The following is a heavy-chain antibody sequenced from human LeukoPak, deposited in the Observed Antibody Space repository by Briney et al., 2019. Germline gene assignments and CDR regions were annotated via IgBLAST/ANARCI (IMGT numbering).Heavy chain of an antibody. D-gene: IGHD1-26*01. Sequence: VASVKVSCKASVYTFTGYYMHWVRQAPGQGLEWMGWINPNSGGTNYAQKFQGRVTMTRDTSISTAYMELSRLRSDDTAVYYCARKSIVGLSHHFDYWGQGTLVTVSS. CDR1: VYTFTGYY. CDR3: ARKSIVGLSHHFDY. J-gene: IGHJ4*02. CDR2: INPNSGGT. V-gene: IGHV1-2*02.